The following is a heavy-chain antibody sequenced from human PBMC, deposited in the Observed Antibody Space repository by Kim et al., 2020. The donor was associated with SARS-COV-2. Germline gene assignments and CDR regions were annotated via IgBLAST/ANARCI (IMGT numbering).Heavy chain of an antibody. D-gene: IGHD3-10*01. Sequence: GGSLRLSCAASGFTFSSYAMSWVRQAPGEGLEWVSAISGTGITTYYADSVKGRFTISRDNSKNTLSLQMNSLRAEDTAVYYCAKDQRFGEGNWGQGTLVTVSS. CDR2: ISGTGITT. J-gene: IGHJ4*02. CDR3: AKDQRFGEGN. V-gene: IGHV3-23*01. CDR1: GFTFSSYA.